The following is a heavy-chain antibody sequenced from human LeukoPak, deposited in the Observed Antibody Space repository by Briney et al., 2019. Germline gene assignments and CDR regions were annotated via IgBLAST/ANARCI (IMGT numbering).Heavy chain of an antibody. CDR1: GYTFTSYY. D-gene: IGHD3-22*01. J-gene: IGHJ4*02. CDR3: ARDNYYDSSGYEIEDIFDY. V-gene: IGHV1-46*01. Sequence: ASVKASCKASGYTFTSYYMHWVRQAPGQGLEWMGIINPSGGSTSYAQKFQGRVTMTRDTSTSTVYMELSSLRSEDTAVYYCARDNYYDSSGYEIEDIFDYWGQGTLVTVSS. CDR2: INPSGGST.